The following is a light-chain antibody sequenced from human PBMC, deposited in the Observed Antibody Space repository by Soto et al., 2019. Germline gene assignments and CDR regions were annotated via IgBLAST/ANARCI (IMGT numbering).Light chain of an antibody. CDR1: QGISSY. J-gene: IGKJ1*01. CDR2: AAS. CDR3: QQYYSYPRT. Sequence: AIRMTQSPSSFSASTGDRVTITCRASQGISSYLAWYQQKPGKAPKLLIYAASTLQSGVPSRFSGSGSGTDFTLTISCLQSDDFATYYCQQYYSYPRTFGHGTKVEIK. V-gene: IGKV1-8*01.